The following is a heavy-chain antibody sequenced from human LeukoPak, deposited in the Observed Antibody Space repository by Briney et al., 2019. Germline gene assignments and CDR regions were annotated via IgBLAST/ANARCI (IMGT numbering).Heavy chain of an antibody. Sequence: GGSLRLSCAASGFTFSSYSMNWVRQAPGKGLEWVSSISSSSSYIYYADSVKGRFTISRDNAKNSLYLQMNSLRAEDTAVYYCARRNIDTRWSFDSWGQGTLVTVSS. D-gene: IGHD2-15*01. J-gene: IGHJ4*02. CDR3: ARRNIDTRWSFDS. V-gene: IGHV3-21*01. CDR1: GFTFSSYS. CDR2: ISSSSSYI.